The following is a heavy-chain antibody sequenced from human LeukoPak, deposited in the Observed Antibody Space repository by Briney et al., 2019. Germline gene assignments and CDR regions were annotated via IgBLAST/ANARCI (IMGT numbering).Heavy chain of an antibody. D-gene: IGHD3-9*01. V-gene: IGHV1-2*02. CDR2: INPNSGGT. CDR3: ARATPDILTGYDALDI. CDR1: GYTFTGYY. J-gene: IGHJ3*02. Sequence: ASVKVSCKASGYTFTGYYMHWVRQAPGQGLEWMGWINPNSGGTNYAQKFQGRVTMTRDTSISTAYMELSRLRSDDTAVYYCARATPDILTGYDALDIWGQGTMVTVSS.